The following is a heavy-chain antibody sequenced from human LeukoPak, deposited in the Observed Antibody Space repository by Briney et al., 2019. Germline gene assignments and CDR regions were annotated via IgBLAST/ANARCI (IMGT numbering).Heavy chain of an antibody. J-gene: IGHJ6*02. V-gene: IGHV3-11*01. CDR2: ISSNISTT. D-gene: IGHD5-12*01. CDR3: ARERSGYARDYGMDV. Sequence: GGTLRLSCAASGFTFSDYYMSWVRQAPGKGLEWVSSISSNISTTYYADSVKGRFTISSDNAKNSLYLQMNSLRVEDTAVYYCARERSGYARDYGMDVWGQGATVTVSS. CDR1: GFTFSDYY.